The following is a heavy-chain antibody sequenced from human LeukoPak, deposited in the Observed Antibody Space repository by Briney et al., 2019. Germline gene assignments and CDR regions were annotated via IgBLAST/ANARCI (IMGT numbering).Heavy chain of an antibody. CDR1: GFTFISYT. D-gene: IGHD6-13*01. CDR2: ISSSSSYI. Sequence: PGGSLRLSCAASGFTFISYTMNWVRQAPGKGLEWVSSISSSSSYIYYADSVKGRFTVSRDNAKNSLYLQMNSLRAEDTAVYYCAREEQQLVHFDYWGQGTLVTVSS. J-gene: IGHJ4*02. V-gene: IGHV3-21*01. CDR3: AREEQQLVHFDY.